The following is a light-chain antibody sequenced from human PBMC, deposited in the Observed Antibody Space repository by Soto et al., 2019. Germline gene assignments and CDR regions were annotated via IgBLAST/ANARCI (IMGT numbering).Light chain of an antibody. CDR3: QQYDNLPMYT. Sequence: DIQMTQSPSSLSASVGDRVTITCQASQDISNYLNWYQQKPGKAPKLLIYRASNLETGVPSRFSVSGSGTDFTFTISSLQPEDIATYYCQQYDNLPMYTFGQGTKLEIK. CDR1: QDISNY. V-gene: IGKV1-33*01. J-gene: IGKJ2*01. CDR2: RAS.